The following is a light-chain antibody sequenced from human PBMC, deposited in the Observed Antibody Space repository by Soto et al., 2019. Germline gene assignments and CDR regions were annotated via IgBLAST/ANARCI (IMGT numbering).Light chain of an antibody. CDR3: QQYNSYWT. CDR2: DAS. J-gene: IGKJ1*01. CDR1: QSIRSL. V-gene: IGKV1-5*01. Sequence: QMTQSPSTLSASVGDRVTITCRASQSIRSLLAWYQQKPGKAPKVLIYDASSLESGVPSRFSGSGSGTEFTLTISSLQPDDFATYYCQQYNSYWTSGQGTKVDI.